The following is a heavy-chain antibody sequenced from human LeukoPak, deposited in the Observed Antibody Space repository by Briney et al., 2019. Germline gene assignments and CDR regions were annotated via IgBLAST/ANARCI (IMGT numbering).Heavy chain of an antibody. CDR3: AKVTNYGDSPYYFDY. V-gene: IGHV3-21*04. D-gene: IGHD4-17*01. Sequence: GGSLRLSRAASGFTFSSYSMNWVRQAPGKGLEWVSSISSSSSYIYYADSVKGRFTISRDNAKNSLYLQMNSLRAEDTALYYCAKVTNYGDSPYYFDYWGQGTLVTVSS. CDR2: ISSSSSYI. CDR1: GFTFSSYS. J-gene: IGHJ4*02.